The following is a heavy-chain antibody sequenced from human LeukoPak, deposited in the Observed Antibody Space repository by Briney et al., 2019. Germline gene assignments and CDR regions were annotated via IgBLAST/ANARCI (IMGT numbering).Heavy chain of an antibody. V-gene: IGHV4-4*07. D-gene: IGHD1-1*01. J-gene: IGHJ4*02. CDR3: ARDLELERNRWNYFES. CDR2: IYSSGST. CDR1: GGSISSYY. Sequence: SETLSLTCTVSGGSISSYYWSWIRQPAGKGLEWIGRIYSSGSTNYSPSLKSRVTMSVDMSKNQISLRLSSVTAADTAVYYCARDLELERNRWNYFESWGQGTLVTVSS.